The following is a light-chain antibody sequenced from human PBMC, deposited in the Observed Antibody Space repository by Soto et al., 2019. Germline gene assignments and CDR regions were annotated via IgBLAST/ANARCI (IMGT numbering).Light chain of an antibody. CDR3: QQYNNWPPYT. V-gene: IGKV3-15*01. Sequence: EVVMTQSPDTLSVSPGGRATLSCRASQSVSSNLAWYQQKPGQSPRLLIYGASTRATGIPARFSGSGSGTEFTLTISSLQSEDFAVYYCQQYNNWPPYTFGQGTRLEIK. J-gene: IGKJ2*01. CDR2: GAS. CDR1: QSVSSN.